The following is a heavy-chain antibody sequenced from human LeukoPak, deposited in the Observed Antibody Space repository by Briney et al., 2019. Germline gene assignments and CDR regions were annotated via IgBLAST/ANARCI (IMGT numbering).Heavy chain of an antibody. J-gene: IGHJ6*03. CDR3: ARGTDSSSHYYYYMDV. CDR1: GFTFSSYA. Sequence: GGSLRLSCAASGFTFSSYAMHWVRQAPGKGLEWVAVISYDGSNKYYADSVKGRFTISRDNAKNSLYLQMNSLRAEDTAVYYCARGTDSSSHYYYYMDVWGKGTTVTVSS. V-gene: IGHV3-30-3*01. D-gene: IGHD6-6*01. CDR2: ISYDGSNK.